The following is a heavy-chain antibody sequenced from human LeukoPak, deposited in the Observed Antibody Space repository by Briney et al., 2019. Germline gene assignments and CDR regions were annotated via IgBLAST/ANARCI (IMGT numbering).Heavy chain of an antibody. J-gene: IGHJ6*03. CDR3: ARRTPGLYFGAFYYYMDV. CDR1: GGSFSGYY. CDR2: INHSGST. D-gene: IGHD3-16*02. V-gene: IGHV4-34*01. Sequence: PSETLFLTCRVCGGSFSGYYWSWIRQSPGRRLEWLGEINHSGSTNYHPSLRSRLTISVDKSNNKFSLNMTSVTAADTAVYFCARRTPGLYFGAFYYYMDVWGKGATVIISS.